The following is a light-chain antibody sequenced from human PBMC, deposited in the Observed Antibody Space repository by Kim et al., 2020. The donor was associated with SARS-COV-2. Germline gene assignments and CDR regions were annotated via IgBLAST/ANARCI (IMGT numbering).Light chain of an antibody. J-gene: IGKJ2*01. V-gene: IGKV3-15*01. CDR1: QSVSSY. Sequence: EIVMTQSPATLSVSPGERATLSCRASQSVSSYLAWYQQKPGQTPRLLFYGASTRATGIPARFSGSGSGTEFTLTISSLQSEDFAVYYCQQYYERYTFGQGTKLEI. CDR2: GAS. CDR3: QQYYERYT.